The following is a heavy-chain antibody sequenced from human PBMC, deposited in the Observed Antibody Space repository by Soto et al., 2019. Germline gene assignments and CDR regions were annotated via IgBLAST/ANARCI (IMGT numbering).Heavy chain of an antibody. J-gene: IGHJ4*02. CDR1: GFSITNTW. CDR2: VKSKADGGTA. D-gene: IGHD3-3*01. V-gene: IGHV3-15*07. Sequence: EVQLVESGGGLVQPGGSLRLSCAASGFSITNTWMHWVRQAPGKGLEWVGRVKSKADGGTADYAAPVKGRFTVSRDDSKNTHYLQMSSLNMEDTAVYYCNSYPDFWGGHTPLWGQGTLVTVSS. CDR3: NSYPDFWGGHTPL.